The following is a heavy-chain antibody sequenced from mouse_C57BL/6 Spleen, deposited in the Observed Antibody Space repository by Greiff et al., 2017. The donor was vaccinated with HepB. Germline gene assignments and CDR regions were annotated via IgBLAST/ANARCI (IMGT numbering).Heavy chain of an antibody. J-gene: IGHJ2*01. CDR1: GYTFTSYW. CDR2: IHPNSGST. Sequence: QVQLQQSGAELVKPGASVKLSCKASGYTFTSYWMHWVKQRPGQGLEWIGMIHPNSGSTNYNEKFKSKATLTVDKSSSTAYMQLSSLTSEDSAVYYCARWRAARAYFDYWGQGTTLTVSS. V-gene: IGHV1-64*01. D-gene: IGHD3-3*01. CDR3: ARWRAARAYFDY.